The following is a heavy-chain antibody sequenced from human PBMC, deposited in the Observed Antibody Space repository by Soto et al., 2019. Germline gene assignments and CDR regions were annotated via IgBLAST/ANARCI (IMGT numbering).Heavy chain of an antibody. CDR1: GGSFSGYY. CDR3: ASSRGDYGN. Sequence: SETLSLTCAVYGGSFSGYYWSWIRQPPGKGLEWIGEINHSGSTNYNPSLKSRVTISVDTSKNQFSLKLSSLTAADTAVYYCASSRGDYGNWGQGTLVTVSS. J-gene: IGHJ4*02. V-gene: IGHV4-34*01. D-gene: IGHD4-17*01. CDR2: INHSGST.